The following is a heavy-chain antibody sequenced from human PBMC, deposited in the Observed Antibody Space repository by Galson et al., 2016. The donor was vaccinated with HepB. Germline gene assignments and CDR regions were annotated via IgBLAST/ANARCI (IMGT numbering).Heavy chain of an antibody. CDR1: GFTFSTYA. V-gene: IGHV3-30*04. CDR2: ISYDGSNK. Sequence: SLRLSCAASGFTFSTYAMHWVRQAPGKGLEWVAVISYDGSNKHYAESVKGRFTISRDNSKNALYLEVSSLRPEDTAVFYCARSQEKVYGPPAYWGQGTQVLVSS. J-gene: IGHJ4*02. CDR3: ARSQEKVYGPPAY. D-gene: IGHD2/OR15-2a*01.